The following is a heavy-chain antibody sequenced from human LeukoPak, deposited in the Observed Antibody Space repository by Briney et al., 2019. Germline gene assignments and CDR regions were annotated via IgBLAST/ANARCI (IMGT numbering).Heavy chain of an antibody. CDR3: ARRRDYFDY. CDR2: ISSSGGNI. Sequence: GGSLRLSCVVSGFDLSDYYMSWIRQAPGKGLEWISYISSSGGNIYFADSVKGRFTMSRDNARGSLYLQMNSLRADDTAIYYCARRRDYFDYWGQGTLVTVSS. CDR1: GFDLSDYY. V-gene: IGHV3-11*01. J-gene: IGHJ4*02.